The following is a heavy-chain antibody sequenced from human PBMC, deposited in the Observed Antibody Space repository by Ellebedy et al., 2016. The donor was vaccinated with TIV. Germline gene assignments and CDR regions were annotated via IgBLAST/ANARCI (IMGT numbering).Heavy chain of an antibody. Sequence: AASVKVSCKASGYTFSNYGVSWVRQAPGQGLEWMGWISTYTDNANYAEKFQGRVTLTTDTTTSTSYMELRKLRSDDTAVYYCARDTRTSGWFDYWGQGTLVTVSS. V-gene: IGHV1-18*04. J-gene: IGHJ4*02. CDR2: ISTYTDNA. D-gene: IGHD6-19*01. CDR3: ARDTRTSGWFDY. CDR1: GYTFSNYG.